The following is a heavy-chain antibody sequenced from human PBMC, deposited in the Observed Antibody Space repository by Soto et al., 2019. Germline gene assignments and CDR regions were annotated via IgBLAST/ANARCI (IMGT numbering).Heavy chain of an antibody. J-gene: IGHJ5*02. CDR3: ARCADGYNYWFDP. CDR1: GGTFSSYA. D-gene: IGHD5-12*01. CDR2: IIPIFGTA. Sequence: SVKVSCKASGGTFSSYAISWVRQAPGQGLEWMGGIIPIFGTANYAQKFQGRVTITEDESTSTAYMELSSLGSEDTAVYYCARCADGYNYWFDPWGQGTLVTVSS. V-gene: IGHV1-69*13.